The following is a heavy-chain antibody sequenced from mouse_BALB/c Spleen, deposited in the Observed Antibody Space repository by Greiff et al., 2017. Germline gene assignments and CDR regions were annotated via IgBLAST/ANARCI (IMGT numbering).Heavy chain of an antibody. J-gene: IGHJ1*01. Sequence: QVQLQQSGAELVKPGTSVKLSCKASGYNFTSYWINWVKLRPGQGLEWIGDIYPGSGSTNYNEKFKSKATLTVDTSSSTAYMQLSSLASEDSALYYCARNGYYWYFDVWGAGTTVTVSS. CDR1: GYNFTSYW. CDR3: ARNGYYWYFDV. V-gene: IGHV1-55*01. CDR2: IYPGSGST. D-gene: IGHD2-2*01.